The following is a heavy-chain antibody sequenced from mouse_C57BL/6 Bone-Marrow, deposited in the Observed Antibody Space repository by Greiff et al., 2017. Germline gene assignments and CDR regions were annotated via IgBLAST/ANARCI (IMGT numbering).Heavy chain of an antibody. CDR2: INPYNGGT. Sequence: VQLKQSGPVLVKPGASVKMSCKASGYTFTDYYMNWVKQSHGKSLEWIGVINPYNGGTSYNQKFKGKATLTVDKSSSTAYMELNSLTSEDSAVYYCARDDYGNFYWYFDVWGTGTTVTVSS. J-gene: IGHJ1*03. CDR3: ARDDYGNFYWYFDV. V-gene: IGHV1-19*01. D-gene: IGHD2-1*01. CDR1: GYTFTDYY.